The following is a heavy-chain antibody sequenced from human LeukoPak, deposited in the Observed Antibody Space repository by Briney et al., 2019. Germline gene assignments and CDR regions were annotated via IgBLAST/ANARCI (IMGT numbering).Heavy chain of an antibody. CDR3: ARGRWTFDY. CDR1: GFTFSGYP. V-gene: IGHV3-30*14. D-gene: IGHD3/OR15-3a*01. Sequence: SGGSLRLSCAASGFTFSGYPIHWVRQAPGKGLEWVAVISYDGSNKYYADSVKGRFTISRDNSKNTLYLQMNSLRAEDTAVYYCARGRWTFDYWGQGTLVTVSS. J-gene: IGHJ4*02. CDR2: ISYDGSNK.